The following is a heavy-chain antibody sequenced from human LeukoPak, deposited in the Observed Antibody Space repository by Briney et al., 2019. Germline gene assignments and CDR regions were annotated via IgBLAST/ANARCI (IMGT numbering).Heavy chain of an antibody. Sequence: GGSLRLSCAASGFTFSSYWMSWVRQAPGKGLEWVGRITTKAHNYAPAYGASVKGRFTVSRDDSKNTAYLQMNSLKTEDTALYYCTTYISGHYWGQGTLVTVSS. J-gene: IGHJ4*02. V-gene: IGHV3-73*01. D-gene: IGHD6-19*01. CDR2: ITTKAHNYAP. CDR3: TTYISGHY. CDR1: GFTFSSYW.